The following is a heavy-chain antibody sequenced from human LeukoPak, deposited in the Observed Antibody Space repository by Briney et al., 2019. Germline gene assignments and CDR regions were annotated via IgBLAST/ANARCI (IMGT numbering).Heavy chain of an antibody. CDR1: GFTGSSHY. V-gene: IGHV3-66*01. J-gene: IGHJ4*02. Sequence: GGSLRLSCVASGFTGSSHYMSWVRQAPGKGLEWVSVIYRGDGTFYADSVKGRFTISRDNSRNTVYLQMNSLRVEDTAVYYCARDIGGTVEVATMNYWGRGTLVTVSS. CDR2: IYRGDGT. CDR3: ARDIGGTVEVATMNY. D-gene: IGHD5-24*01.